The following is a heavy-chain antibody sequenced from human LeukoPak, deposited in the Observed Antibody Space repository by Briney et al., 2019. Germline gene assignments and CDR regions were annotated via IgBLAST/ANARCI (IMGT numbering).Heavy chain of an antibody. CDR2: IDTDGSSI. Sequence: GGSLRLSCAASGFTFSGSWMHWVRQAPGKGLVWVSRIDTDGSSISYADSVKGRFTISRDDSKSTAYLQMNSLKTEDTAVYYCTSLPLIAAAGKEYFDYWGQGTLVTVSS. D-gene: IGHD6-13*01. CDR3: TSLPLIAAAGKEYFDY. J-gene: IGHJ4*02. V-gene: IGHV3-74*01. CDR1: GFTFSGSW.